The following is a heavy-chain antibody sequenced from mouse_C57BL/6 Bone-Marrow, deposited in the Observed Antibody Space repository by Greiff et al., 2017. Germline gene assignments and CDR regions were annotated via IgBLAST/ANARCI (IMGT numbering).Heavy chain of an antibody. CDR3: ALYYYGSSVDY. CDR1: GYTFTSYG. Sequence: VQLQQSGAELVRPGSSVKMSCKTSGYTFTSYGINWVKQRPGQGLEWIGYVYIGNGCTEYNEKFKGKATLTADTSSSTAYMQLSSLTSEDSAIYFCALYYYGSSVDYWGQGTTLTVSA. V-gene: IGHV1-58*01. D-gene: IGHD1-1*01. J-gene: IGHJ2*01. CDR2: VYIGNGCT.